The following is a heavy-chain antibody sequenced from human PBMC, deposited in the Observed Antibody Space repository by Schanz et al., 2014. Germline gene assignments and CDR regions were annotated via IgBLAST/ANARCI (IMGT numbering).Heavy chain of an antibody. V-gene: IGHV3-21*01. Sequence: EVQLVESGGGLVKPGGSLRLSCTASGFSFDSYNMNWVRQSPGKGLEWVAFLSFDSRHIYYADSVKGRFTISRDNSKNTLHLQMNSLRVEDTAVYYCAKDDTQVNGMDVWGQGTTVTVSS. CDR1: GFSFDSYN. CDR2: LSFDSRHI. J-gene: IGHJ6*02. CDR3: AKDDTQVNGMDV.